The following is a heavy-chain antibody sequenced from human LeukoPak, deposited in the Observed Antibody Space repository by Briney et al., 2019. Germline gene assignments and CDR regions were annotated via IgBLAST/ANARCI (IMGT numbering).Heavy chain of an antibody. Sequence: GGSLRLSCAASGVTFSNYWMHWVRQAPGKGLVWVSRINSDGRSTNYADSVKGRFTISRDNAKNTLYLQMNSLRAEDTAVYYCARDLGQYYDTSDNWFDPWGQGTLVTVSS. CDR3: ARDLGQYYDTSDNWFDP. J-gene: IGHJ5*02. D-gene: IGHD3-22*01. CDR1: GVTFSNYW. V-gene: IGHV3-74*01. CDR2: INSDGRST.